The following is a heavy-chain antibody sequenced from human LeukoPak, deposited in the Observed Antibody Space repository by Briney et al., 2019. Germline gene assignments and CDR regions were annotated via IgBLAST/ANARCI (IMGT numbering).Heavy chain of an antibody. CDR3: ARPPSGSSWDGFHY. CDR1: GYRFTGYY. CDR2: IHSDSGGT. V-gene: IGHV1-2*02. J-gene: IGHJ4*02. Sequence: ASVKVSCKACGYRFTGYYMQWVRQASGQALVWMGWIHSDSGGTSDAEKFQGRVTMTRDTSISTAYMELSRLRSDDTAVYFCARPPSGSSWDGFHYWGKGTLVTVSS. D-gene: IGHD6-13*01.